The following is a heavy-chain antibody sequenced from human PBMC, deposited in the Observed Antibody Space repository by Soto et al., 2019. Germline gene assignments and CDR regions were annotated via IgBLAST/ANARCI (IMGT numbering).Heavy chain of an antibody. J-gene: IGHJ4*02. D-gene: IGHD5-18*01. Sequence: PGGSLRLSCSVAGFTVSDSMSWVRQAPGKGLECVSFXXSXXSXXXXXSXXGRFTISRDNSKNTLYLQMNSLRAEDTAIYYCANPTSTGQLWWALDYWGQGTLVTVSS. CDR3: ANPTSTGQLWWALDY. CDR1: GFTVSDS. CDR2: XXSXXSX. V-gene: IGHV3-53*01.